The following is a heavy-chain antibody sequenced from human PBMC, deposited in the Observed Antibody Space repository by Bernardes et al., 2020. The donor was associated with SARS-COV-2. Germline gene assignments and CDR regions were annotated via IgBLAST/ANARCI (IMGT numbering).Heavy chain of an antibody. J-gene: IGHJ5*02. D-gene: IGHD3-10*01. Sequence: SETLSLTCTVSGGSISSSSYYWGWIRQPPGKGLEWIGSIYYSGSTYYNPSLKSRVTISVDTSKNQFSLKLSSVTAADTAVYYCARQELLSHLRDWFDPWGQGTLVTVSS. CDR2: IYYSGST. CDR3: ARQELLSHLRDWFDP. V-gene: IGHV4-39*01. CDR1: GGSISSSSYY.